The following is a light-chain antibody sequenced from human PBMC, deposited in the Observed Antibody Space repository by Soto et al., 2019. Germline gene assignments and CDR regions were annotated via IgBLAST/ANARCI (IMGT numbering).Light chain of an antibody. CDR3: SSYTSSSILFHV. V-gene: IGLV2-14*01. Sequence: QSALTQPASVSGSPGQSITISCTGTSSDVGGYNYVSWYQQHPGKAPKLMIYEVSNRPSGVSNRFSGSKSGNTASLTISGLQAEDEADYYCSSYTSSSILFHVFGTGTKLTVL. CDR1: SSDVGGYNY. J-gene: IGLJ1*01. CDR2: EVS.